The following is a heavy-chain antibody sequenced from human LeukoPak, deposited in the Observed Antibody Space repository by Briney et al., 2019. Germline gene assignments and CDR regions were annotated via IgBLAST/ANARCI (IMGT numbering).Heavy chain of an antibody. D-gene: IGHD3-22*01. J-gene: IGHJ5*02. V-gene: IGHV4-59*01. CDR2: IYYSGST. CDR1: GGSISSYY. CDR3: ARGVTKWFWFDP. Sequence: SETLSLACTVSGGSISSYYWSWIRQPPGKGLEWIGYIYYSGSTIYNPSLKSRVTISVDTSKNQFSLKLSSVTAADTAVYYCARGVTKWFWFDPWGQGTLVTVSS.